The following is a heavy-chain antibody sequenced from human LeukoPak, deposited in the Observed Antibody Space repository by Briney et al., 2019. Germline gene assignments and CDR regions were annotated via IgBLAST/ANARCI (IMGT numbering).Heavy chain of an antibody. J-gene: IGHJ4*02. Sequence: GRSLRLSCAASGFTFSSYGMHWVRQAPGKGLVWVSRIESDGGRTDYADSLKGRFTISRDNAKNTLYLEMNSLRAEDTAVYYCARVGHCSSTACFIDYWGQGTLVTVSS. D-gene: IGHD2-2*01. V-gene: IGHV3-74*01. CDR1: GFTFSSYG. CDR2: IESDGGRT. CDR3: ARVGHCSSTACFIDY.